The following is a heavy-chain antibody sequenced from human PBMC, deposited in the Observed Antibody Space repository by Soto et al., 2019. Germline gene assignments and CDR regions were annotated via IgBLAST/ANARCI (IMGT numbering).Heavy chain of an antibody. CDR2: IWYDGSNK. Sequence: GGSLRLSCAASGFTFSSYGMHWVRQAPGKGLEWVAVIWYDGSNKYYADSVKGRFTISRDNAKNSLYLQMNSLRVEDTAVYYCARGDGRFPFDFWGLGTLVTVSS. CDR1: GFTFSSYG. J-gene: IGHJ4*02. CDR3: ARGDGRFPFDF. D-gene: IGHD1-26*01. V-gene: IGHV3-33*01.